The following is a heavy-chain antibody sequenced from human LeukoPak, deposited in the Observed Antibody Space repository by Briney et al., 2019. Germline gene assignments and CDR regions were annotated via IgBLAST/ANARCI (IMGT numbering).Heavy chain of an antibody. CDR2: IYYSGST. CDR3: WVVPYRQVFDY. J-gene: IGHJ4*02. D-gene: IGHD2-2*01. CDR1: GGSISSSSYY. Sequence: PSETLCLTCTVSGGSISSSSYYWGWIRQPPGKGLEWIGSIYYSGSTYYNPSLKSRVTISVDTSKNQFSLKLSSVTAADTAVYYCWVVPYRQVFDYWGQGTLVTVSS. V-gene: IGHV4-39*01.